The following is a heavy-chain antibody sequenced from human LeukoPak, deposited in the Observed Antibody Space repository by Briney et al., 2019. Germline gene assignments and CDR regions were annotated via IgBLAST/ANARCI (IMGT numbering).Heavy chain of an antibody. D-gene: IGHD3-10*01. J-gene: IGHJ5*02. CDR1: GYTFTSYD. V-gene: IGHV1-8*01. CDR3: ARGSRAYGSGSYGPNWFDP. CDR2: MNPNSGNT. Sequence: ASVKVSCKASGYTFTSYDINWVRQATGQGLEWMGWMNPNSGNTGYAQKFQGRVTMTRDTSISTAYMELSSLRSEDTAVYYCARGSRAYGSGSYGPNWFDPWGQGTLVTVSS.